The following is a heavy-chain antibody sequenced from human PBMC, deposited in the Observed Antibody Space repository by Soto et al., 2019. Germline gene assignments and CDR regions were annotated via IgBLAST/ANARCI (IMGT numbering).Heavy chain of an antibody. V-gene: IGHV4-59*08. CDR2: IYYSGST. CDR1: GDSISTYY. J-gene: IGHJ6*03. D-gene: IGHD2-15*01. Sequence: QVQLQESGPGLVKPSETLSLTCNVSGDSISTYYWNWIRQSPGKGLEWIGYIYYSGSTNYNPALKRRVTISVDTSKTQCSLKLSFGAPADAAVYYCARGYSPGYCSGGDCCYYYYYYVAVWGRGAPVTVSS. CDR3: ARGYSPGYCSGGDCCYYYYYYVAV.